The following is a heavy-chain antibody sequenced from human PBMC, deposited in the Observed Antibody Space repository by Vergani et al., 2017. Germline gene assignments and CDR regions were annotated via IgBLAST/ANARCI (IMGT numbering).Heavy chain of an antibody. CDR3: ARRGLTRLRNWFDP. V-gene: IGHV1-69*02. J-gene: IGHJ5*02. CDR1: GGTFSSYT. Sequence: QVQLVQSGAEVKKPGSSVKVSCKASGGTFSSYTISWVRQAPGQGLEWMGRIIPILGIANYAQKFQGRVTITADKSTSTAYMELSSLRSEDTAVYYCARRGLTRLRNWFDPWGQGTLVTVSS. D-gene: IGHD4-17*01. CDR2: IIPILGIA.